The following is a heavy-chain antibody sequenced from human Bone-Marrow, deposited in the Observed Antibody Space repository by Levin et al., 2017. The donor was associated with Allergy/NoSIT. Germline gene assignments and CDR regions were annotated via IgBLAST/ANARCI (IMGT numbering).Heavy chain of an antibody. V-gene: IGHV3-9*01. CDR1: GFTLDDYA. Sequence: GGSLRLSCAASGFTLDDYAMHWVRQAPGKGLEWVSGITWNSGGIDYADSVKGRFTVSRDNAKNSLYLQMKSLGAEDTALYYCAKGKYDSGGFYTFAMDVWGQGTTVTVSS. D-gene: IGHD3-22*01. J-gene: IGHJ6*02. CDR2: ITWNSGGI. CDR3: AKGKYDSGGFYTFAMDV.